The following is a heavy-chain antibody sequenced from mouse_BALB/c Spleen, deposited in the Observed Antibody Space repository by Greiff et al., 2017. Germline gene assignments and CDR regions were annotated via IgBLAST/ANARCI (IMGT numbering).Heavy chain of an antibody. Sequence: ESGPGILQPSQTLSLTCSFSGFSLSTSGMGVSWIRQPSGKGLEWLAHIYWDDDKRYNPSLKSRLTISKDTSSNQVFLKITSVDTADTATYYCARRVPFYGPFDYWGQGTTLTVSS. CDR1: GFSLSTSGMG. CDR3: ARRVPFYGPFDY. J-gene: IGHJ2*01. CDR2: IYWDDDK. V-gene: IGHV8-12*01. D-gene: IGHD2-10*01.